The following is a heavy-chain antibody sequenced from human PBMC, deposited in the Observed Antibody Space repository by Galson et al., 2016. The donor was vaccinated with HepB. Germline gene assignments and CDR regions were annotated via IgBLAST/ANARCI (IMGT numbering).Heavy chain of an antibody. CDR3: ARDPGWQYRYSGSYLGWFDP. CDR2: TYYRSKWYY. CDR1: GDSVSSNSAA. J-gene: IGHJ5*02. Sequence: CAISGDSVSSNSAAWNWLRQSPSRGHEWLGRTYYRSKWYYDYAVSVQSRITISADTSKNQFSLHLDSVTPEDTAVYYCARDPGWQYRYSGSYLGWFDPWGQGTLVTVSS. V-gene: IGHV6-1*01. D-gene: IGHD1-26*01.